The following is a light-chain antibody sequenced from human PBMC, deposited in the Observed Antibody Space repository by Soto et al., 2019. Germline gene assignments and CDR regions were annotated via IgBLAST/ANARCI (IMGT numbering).Light chain of an antibody. Sequence: EIVLTQSPGTLSLSPGERATLSCRASQSVSSSYLAWYQQKPGQAPRLLIYGASSRATGIPDRFSGSGSGTDFTLTISRLEPEDFAVYYCQRYGGSPPYTFGQVTKLEIK. CDR2: GAS. CDR3: QRYGGSPPYT. CDR1: QSVSSSY. J-gene: IGKJ2*01. V-gene: IGKV3-20*01.